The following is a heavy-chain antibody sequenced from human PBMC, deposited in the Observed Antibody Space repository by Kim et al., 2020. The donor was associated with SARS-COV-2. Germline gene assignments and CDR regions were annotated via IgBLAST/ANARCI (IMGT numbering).Heavy chain of an antibody. CDR2: PSGGRQ. CDR3: AKRVMDV. V-gene: IGHV1-46*01. Sequence: PSGGRQNYAQKFQGRVTMTRDTPTSTVYMELSSQRSEATAVYYCAKRVMDVWGQGTTVTVSS. J-gene: IGHJ6*02.